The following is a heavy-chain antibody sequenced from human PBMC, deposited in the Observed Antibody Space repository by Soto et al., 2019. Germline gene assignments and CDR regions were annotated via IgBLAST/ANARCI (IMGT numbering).Heavy chain of an antibody. Sequence: ESGGGVVQPGRSLRLSCAASGFTFSSYAMHWVRQAPGKGLEWVAVISYDGSNKYYADSVKGRFTISRDNSKNTLYLQMNSLRAEDTAVYYCARESRYSYGSGYFDYWGQGTLVTVSS. J-gene: IGHJ4*02. CDR1: GFTFSSYA. D-gene: IGHD5-18*01. V-gene: IGHV3-30-3*01. CDR2: ISYDGSNK. CDR3: ARESRYSYGSGYFDY.